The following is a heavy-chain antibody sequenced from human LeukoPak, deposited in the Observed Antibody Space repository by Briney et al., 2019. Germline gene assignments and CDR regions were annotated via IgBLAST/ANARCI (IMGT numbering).Heavy chain of an antibody. CDR2: IYSGGST. D-gene: IGHD5-12*01. Sequence: GGSLRLSCAASGFTVSSNYMSWVRQAPGKGLEWVSVIYSGGSTYYADSVKGRFTISRDNSKNTVYLQMKSLRAEDTAVYYCARVGGYDYVDYWGQGTLVTVSS. V-gene: IGHV3-53*01. J-gene: IGHJ4*02. CDR1: GFTVSSNY. CDR3: ARVGGYDYVDY.